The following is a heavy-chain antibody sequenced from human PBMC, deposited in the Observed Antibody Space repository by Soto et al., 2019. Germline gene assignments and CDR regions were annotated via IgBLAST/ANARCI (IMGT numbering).Heavy chain of an antibody. J-gene: IGHJ5*02. Sequence: PGGSLRLSCTASGFTFSTYAMTWVRQAPGKGLEWVSTVTGNSGLTFYTDAVKGRSTISRDNSKNSLYLQLNSLTAEDTAIYYCVKHRDCSSVTCPTSHWFDGWGQGTLVTVSS. CDR2: VTGNSGLT. CDR1: GFTFSTYA. D-gene: IGHD2-2*01. V-gene: IGHV3-23*01. CDR3: VKHRDCSSVTCPTSHWFDG.